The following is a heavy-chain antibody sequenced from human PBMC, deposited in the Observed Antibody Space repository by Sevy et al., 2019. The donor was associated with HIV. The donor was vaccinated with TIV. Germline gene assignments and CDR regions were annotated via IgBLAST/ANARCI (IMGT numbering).Heavy chain of an antibody. CDR2: MSNTGSTI. CDR3: ASHRGGYERLYYFDY. D-gene: IGHD5-12*01. V-gene: IGHV3-48*01. J-gene: IGHJ4*02. CDR1: GFSFSIYS. Sequence: GGSLRLSCAASGFSFSIYSMNWVRQAPGRGLEWVSYMSNTGSTIHYADSVKGRFTISRDNVKNSLYLQMNSLRAEDTAVYYCASHRGGYERLYYFDYWGQGTLVTVSS.